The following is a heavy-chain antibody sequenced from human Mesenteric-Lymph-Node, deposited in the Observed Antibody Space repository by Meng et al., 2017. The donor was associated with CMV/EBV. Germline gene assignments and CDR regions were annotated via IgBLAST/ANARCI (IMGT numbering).Heavy chain of an antibody. CDR1: GGSISSSSYY. V-gene: IGHV4-39*01. Sequence: SETLSLTCTVSGGSISSSSYYWGWIRQPPGKGLEWIGSIYYSGSTYYNPSLKSRVTISVDTSKNQFSLKLSSVTAADTAVYYCARIGSSGWTPSYYFDYWGQGTLVTVSS. J-gene: IGHJ4*02. CDR2: IYYSGST. CDR3: ARIGSSGWTPSYYFDY. D-gene: IGHD6-19*01.